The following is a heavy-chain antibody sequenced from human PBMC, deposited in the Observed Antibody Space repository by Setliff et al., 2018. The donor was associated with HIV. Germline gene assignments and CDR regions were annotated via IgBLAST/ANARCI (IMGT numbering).Heavy chain of an antibody. J-gene: IGHJ4*02. CDR1: GVTFSNCS. D-gene: IGHD5-18*01. V-gene: IGHV1-69*13. CDR2: IIPMYGPA. CDR3: ARVGFSSRHTGDSFDS. Sequence: GASVKVSCKASGVTFSNCSISWVRQAPGQGLEWMGGIIPMYGPAHYAQKFQGRVTITADESTTTAYMELNSLTSEDTALYYCARVGFSSRHTGDSFDSWGQGTLVTVSS.